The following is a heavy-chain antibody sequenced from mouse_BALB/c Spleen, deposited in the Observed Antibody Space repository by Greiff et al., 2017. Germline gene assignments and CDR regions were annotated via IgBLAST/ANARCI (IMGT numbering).Heavy chain of an antibody. CDR2: ISSGSSTI. CDR3: ARLGSSYVYWYFDV. D-gene: IGHD1-1*01. Sequence: EVQVVESGGGLVQPGGSRKLSCAASGFTFSSFGMHWVRQAPEKGLEWVAYISSGSSTIYYADTVKGRFTISRDNPKNTLFLQMTSLRSEDTAMYYCARLGSSYVYWYFDVWGAGTTVTVSS. J-gene: IGHJ1*01. CDR1: GFTFSSFG. V-gene: IGHV5-17*02.